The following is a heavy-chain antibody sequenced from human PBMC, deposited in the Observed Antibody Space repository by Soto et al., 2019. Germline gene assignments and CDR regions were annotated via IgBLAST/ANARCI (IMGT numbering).Heavy chain of an antibody. D-gene: IGHD6-6*01. CDR3: AKDQGVAARPPFDY. J-gene: IGHJ4*02. V-gene: IGHV3-23*01. CDR1: GFTFSSFA. CDR2: LSGSGATT. Sequence: EVQLLESGGGLVQPGWSLRLSCAASGFTFSSFAMSWVRQGPGKGLEWVSALSGSGATTYYADSVKGRFTISRDNSKNTLFLQMNSLRAEDTAVYYCAKDQGVAARPPFDYWGRGTLVTVSS.